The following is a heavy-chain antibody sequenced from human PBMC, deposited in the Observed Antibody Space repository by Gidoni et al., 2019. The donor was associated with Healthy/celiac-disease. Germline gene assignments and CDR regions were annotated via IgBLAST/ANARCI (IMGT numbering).Heavy chain of an antibody. CDR2: ISSSSSYI. J-gene: IGHJ4*02. CDR3: ARDYDYVWGSYGY. Sequence: EVQLVESGGGLVKPGGSLRLSCAASGFTFSSYSMNWVRQAPGKGLEWVSSISSSSSYIYYADSVKGRFTISRDNAKNSLYLQMNSLRAEDTAVYYCARDYDYVWGSYGYWGQGTLVTVSS. CDR1: GFTFSSYS. D-gene: IGHD3-16*01. V-gene: IGHV3-21*01.